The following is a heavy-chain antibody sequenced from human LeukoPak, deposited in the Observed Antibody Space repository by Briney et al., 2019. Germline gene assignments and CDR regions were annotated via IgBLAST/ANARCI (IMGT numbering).Heavy chain of an antibody. J-gene: IGHJ4*02. V-gene: IGHV3-23*01. D-gene: IGHD6-19*01. Sequence: GGSLRLSCAASGFTFSSYAMSWVRQAPGKGLEWVSSVNDGGDNTYYADYLRGRFTVSRDNSRNTLWLQMNSLRAEDTAIYYCAKARGTTGWLPYFDYWGQGALSPSPQ. CDR1: GFTFSSYA. CDR3: AKARGTTGWLPYFDY. CDR2: VNDGGDNT.